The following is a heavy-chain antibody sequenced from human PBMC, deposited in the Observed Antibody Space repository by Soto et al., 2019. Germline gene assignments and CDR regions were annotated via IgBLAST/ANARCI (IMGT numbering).Heavy chain of an antibody. CDR2: ISYDGSNK. V-gene: IGHV3-30-3*01. CDR3: ARALPDLHWRVSGSYYPPTYYYGMDV. D-gene: IGHD3-10*01. Sequence: GGSLRLSCAASGFTFSSYAMHWVRQAPGKGLEWVAVISYDGSNKYYADSVKGRFTISRDNSKNTLYLQMNSLRAEDTAVYYCARALPDLHWRVSGSYYPPTYYYGMDVWGQGTTVTVSS. J-gene: IGHJ6*02. CDR1: GFTFSSYA.